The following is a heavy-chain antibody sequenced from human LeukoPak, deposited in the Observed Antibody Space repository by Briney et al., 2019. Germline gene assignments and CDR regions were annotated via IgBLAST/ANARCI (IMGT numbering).Heavy chain of an antibody. D-gene: IGHD6-13*01. V-gene: IGHV4-34*01. CDR1: GGSFSGYY. CDR2: INHSGSI. J-gene: IGHJ4*02. CDR3: ARDRYSSTENRFDY. Sequence: SETLSLTCAVYGGSFSGYYWSWIRQPPGKGLEWIGEINHSGSINYNPSLKSRVTISVDTSKNQFSLKLSSVTAADTAVYYCARDRYSSTENRFDYWGQGTLVTVSS.